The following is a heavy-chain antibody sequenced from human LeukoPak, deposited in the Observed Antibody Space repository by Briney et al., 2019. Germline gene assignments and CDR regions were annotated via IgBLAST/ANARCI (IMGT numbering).Heavy chain of an antibody. V-gene: IGHV4-30-4*08. CDR1: GASFSDYY. CDR3: ARAPLGSDAFDI. J-gene: IGHJ3*02. Sequence: SETLSLTCAVYGASFSDYYWSWIRQPPGKGLEWIGYIYYSGSTYYNPSLKSRVTISVDTSKNQFSLKLSSVTAADTAVYYCARAPLGSDAFDIWGQGTMVTVSS. CDR2: IYYSGST. D-gene: IGHD3-16*02.